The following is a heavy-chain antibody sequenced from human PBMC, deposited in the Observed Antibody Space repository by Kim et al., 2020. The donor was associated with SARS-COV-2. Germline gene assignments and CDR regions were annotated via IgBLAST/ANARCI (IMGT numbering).Heavy chain of an antibody. Sequence: YNPSRTSRVPMSVDTSTNQFSLKLSSVTAADTAVYYGARGCNSVRCEFDSWGQGTLVTVSS. J-gene: IGHJ4*02. V-gene: IGHV4-4*07. CDR3: ARGCNSVRCEFDS. D-gene: IGHD1-26*01.